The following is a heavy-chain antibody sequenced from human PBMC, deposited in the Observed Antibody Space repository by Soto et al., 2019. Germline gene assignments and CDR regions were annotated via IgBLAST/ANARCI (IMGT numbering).Heavy chain of an antibody. CDR1: GFTFSDYW. Sequence: QVQLVESGGDLVKVGGSLRLSCAASGFTFSDYWMSWIRQAPEKGLEWVAYISTRSSIIYYADSVKGRFTISRDEAKRSLDLQMNSLRAEDTATYYCARLVEHGSGWNENWGQGTLVTVSS. V-gene: IGHV3-11*01. CDR2: ISTRSSII. J-gene: IGHJ4*02. D-gene: IGHD6-19*01. CDR3: ARLVEHGSGWNEN.